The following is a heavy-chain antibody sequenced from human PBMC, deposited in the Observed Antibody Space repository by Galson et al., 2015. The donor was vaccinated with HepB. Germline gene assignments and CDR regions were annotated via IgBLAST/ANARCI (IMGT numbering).Heavy chain of an antibody. CDR1: GFTFSSYW. Sequence: SLRLSCAASGFTFSSYWMSWVRQAPGKGLEWVANIKQDGSEEYYVDSVKGRFTISRDNAKNSLYLQMNSLRAEDTAVYYCARTLRGTVTSMDVWGQGTTVTVSS. V-gene: IGHV3-7*03. CDR2: IKQDGSEE. CDR3: ARTLRGTVTSMDV. J-gene: IGHJ6*02. D-gene: IGHD4-17*01.